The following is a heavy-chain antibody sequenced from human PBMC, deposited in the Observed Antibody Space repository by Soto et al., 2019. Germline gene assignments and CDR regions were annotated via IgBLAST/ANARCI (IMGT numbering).Heavy chain of an antibody. Sequence: QVQLQESGPGLVKPSETLSLTCTVSVGSISTYYWSWIRQPPGKGLEWIGSIFYSGNTNYSPSLKSRVTISVDTSKTQFSLKLTSVTAADTAVYYCARGRASGSYWGQGILVTVSS. CDR3: ARGRASGSY. V-gene: IGHV4-59*01. J-gene: IGHJ4*02. CDR2: IFYSGNT. CDR1: VGSISTYY. D-gene: IGHD3-10*01.